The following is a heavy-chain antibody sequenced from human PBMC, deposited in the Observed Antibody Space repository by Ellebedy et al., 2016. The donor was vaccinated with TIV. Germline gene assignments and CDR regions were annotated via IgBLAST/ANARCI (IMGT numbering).Heavy chain of an antibody. D-gene: IGHD4-23*01. CDR2: LKRNTDGGTT. Sequence: GGSLRLSXAASGFTYSTYAMSWVRQAPGKGLEWVGRLKRNTDGGTTDYAAPVKGRFSISSDDSQNTLYLQMTSLITEDTAVYYCTTDPYGGSHFDYWGQGTLVTVSS. CDR3: TTDPYGGSHFDY. CDR1: GFTYSTYA. J-gene: IGHJ4*02. V-gene: IGHV3-15*01.